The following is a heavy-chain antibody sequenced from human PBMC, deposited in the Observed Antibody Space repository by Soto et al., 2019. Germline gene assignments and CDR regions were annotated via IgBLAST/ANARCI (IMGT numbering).Heavy chain of an antibody. CDR3: ARMAGPWYFDL. J-gene: IGHJ2*01. CDR2: INHSGSS. V-gene: IGHV4-34*01. CDR1: GGSFSGFY. Sequence: SETLSLTCAVHGGSFSGFYWTWIRQPPGKGLEWIGEINHSGSSNYSPPLKSRVTMSLDTSRNQFSLSLNSVTAADTAVYYCARMAGPWYFDLWGRGTLVTVSS.